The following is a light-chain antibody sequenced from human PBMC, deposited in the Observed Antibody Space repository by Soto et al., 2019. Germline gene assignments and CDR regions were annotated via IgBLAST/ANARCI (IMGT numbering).Light chain of an antibody. J-gene: IGKJ1*01. V-gene: IGKV1-5*01. Sequence: DVQMTQSPSALSASVGDRVTITCRASQGISSWLAWYQQKPGKAPKLLIYDASSLESGVPSRFSGSRSGTEFTPTNSKLQPDDYATYYRQDYNTYRTFGQGTKGEI. CDR2: DAS. CDR3: QDYNTYRT. CDR1: QGISSW.